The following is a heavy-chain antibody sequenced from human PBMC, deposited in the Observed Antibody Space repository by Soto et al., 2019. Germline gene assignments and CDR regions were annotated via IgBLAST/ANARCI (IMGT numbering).Heavy chain of an antibody. V-gene: IGHV4-30-4*01. D-gene: IGHD6-19*01. J-gene: IGHJ4*02. CDR2: IYNSGIT. Sequence: PSETLSLTCTVSGGSISSGDYSWSWVRQSPGKGLEWIGHIYNSGITYYNPSLKSRVAISIDTSRNQFSLRLNSVTAADRAVYYCARGVVAGTVYYWGQGTLVTVSS. CDR3: ARGVVAGTVYY. CDR1: GGSISSGDYS.